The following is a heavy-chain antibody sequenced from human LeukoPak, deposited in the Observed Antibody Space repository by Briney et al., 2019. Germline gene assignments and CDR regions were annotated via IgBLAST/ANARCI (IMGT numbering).Heavy chain of an antibody. V-gene: IGHV3-64*01. CDR3: TRDASDIVVVPAAVGPFDY. J-gene: IGHJ4*02. CDR1: GFTFSSYA. Sequence: GGSLRLSCAASGFTFSSYAMYWVRQAPGRGLEYVSVISSNGGSTFYANSVKGRFTISRDNSKNTLYLQMGSLRAEDMAVYYCTRDASDIVVVPAAVGPFDYWGQGTLVTVSS. D-gene: IGHD2-2*01. CDR2: ISSNGGST.